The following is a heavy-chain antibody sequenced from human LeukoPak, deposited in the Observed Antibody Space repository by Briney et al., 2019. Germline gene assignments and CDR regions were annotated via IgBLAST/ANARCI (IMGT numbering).Heavy chain of an antibody. D-gene: IGHD3-3*01. CDR3: ARDTIFGVVNRHYYGMDV. V-gene: IGHV4-31*03. Sequence: SETLSLTCTVSGGSISSGGYYWSWIRQHPGKGLEWIGYIYYSGSTYYNPSLKSRVTISVDTSKNQFSLKLSSMTAADTAVYYCARDTIFGVVNRHYYGMDVWGQGTTVTVSS. CDR2: IYYSGST. J-gene: IGHJ6*02. CDR1: GGSISSGGYY.